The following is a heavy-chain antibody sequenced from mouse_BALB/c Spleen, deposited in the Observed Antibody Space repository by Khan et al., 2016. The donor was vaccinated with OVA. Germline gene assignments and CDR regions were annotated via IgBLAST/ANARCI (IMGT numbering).Heavy chain of an antibody. CDR2: IAPGSGST. CDR3: ARGNYYGNSVYAMDY. V-gene: IGHV1S41*01. D-gene: IGHD1-1*01. J-gene: IGHJ4*01. CDR1: GYTFTSYW. Sequence: DLVKPGASVKLSCKASGYTFTSYWINWIKQRPGPGLEWMGRIAPGSGSTSYNAMFKGKAPLPVDTSSTTAYIQFSSLSSEDSAVYFGARGNYYGNSVYAMDYWGQGTSVTVSS.